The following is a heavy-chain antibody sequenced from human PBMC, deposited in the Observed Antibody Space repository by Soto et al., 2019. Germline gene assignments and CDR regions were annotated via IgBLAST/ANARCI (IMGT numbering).Heavy chain of an antibody. CDR2: ISSFSSTI. CDR3: TRDMTGPDY. V-gene: IGHV3-48*02. D-gene: IGHD3-9*01. CDR1: GFTFSSYS. J-gene: IGHJ4*02. Sequence: GGSLRLSCAASGFTFSSYSMNWVRRAPGKGLEWVSYISSFSSTIYYADSVKGRFTISRDNDKNSLYLQMNSLTDEDTAVYYCTRDMTGPDYWGQGTPVTVSS.